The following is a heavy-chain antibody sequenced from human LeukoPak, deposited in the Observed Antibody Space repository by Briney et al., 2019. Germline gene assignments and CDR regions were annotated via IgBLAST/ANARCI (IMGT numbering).Heavy chain of an antibody. D-gene: IGHD1-26*01. CDR3: AKDDEWGPV. CDR1: GFTFYDYA. J-gene: IGHJ4*02. V-gene: IGHV3-43*02. Sequence: PGGSLRLSCAASGFTFYDYAMHGVRHAPGKGLEWVSLISGDGGSTYYADSVKGRFTISRDNSKNSLYLKMYSLRTEDTALYYCAKDDEWGPVWGQGTLVTVSS. CDR2: ISGDGGST.